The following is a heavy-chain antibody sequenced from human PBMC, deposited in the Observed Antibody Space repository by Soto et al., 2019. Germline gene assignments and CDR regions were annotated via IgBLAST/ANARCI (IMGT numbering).Heavy chain of an antibody. Sequence: QVQLVQSGAEVKKPGASEKVSCKASGYTLTTYSMHWVRQAPGQRLEWMGWMNPLNGDTKYSQRFQGRLTIIRDTSASTAYMELSSLRSEDTAIYYCARGNSGAFDIWGQGTMVTVSS. V-gene: IGHV1-3*01. CDR3: ARGNSGAFDI. CDR1: GYTLTTYS. CDR2: MNPLNGDT. J-gene: IGHJ3*02. D-gene: IGHD6-19*01.